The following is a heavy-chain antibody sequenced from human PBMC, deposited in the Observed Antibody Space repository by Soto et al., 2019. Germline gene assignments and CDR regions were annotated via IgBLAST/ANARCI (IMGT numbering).Heavy chain of an antibody. D-gene: IGHD6-13*01. V-gene: IGHV3-33*01. CDR1: GFTFSSYG. CDR3: ARDRDTAAIAAAGTSDY. CDR2: LWYDGSNK. Sequence: VGSRRLSCAASGFTFSSYGMHCVRQAPGKGLEWVAVLWYDGSNKYYADSVKGRFTISRDNSKNTLYLQMNSLRAEDTAVYYCARDRDTAAIAAAGTSDYWGQGTMVTVSS. J-gene: IGHJ4*02.